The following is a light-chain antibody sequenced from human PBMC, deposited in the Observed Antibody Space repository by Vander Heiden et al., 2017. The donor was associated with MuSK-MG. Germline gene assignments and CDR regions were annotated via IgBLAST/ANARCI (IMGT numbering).Light chain of an antibody. V-gene: IGKV1-39*01. Sequence: DIQMTQSPSSLSASVGDRVTITCRASQSISSYLNWYQQKPGKAPKLLIYAASSLQSGVPSRFSGRGSRTDFTLTISRLQPAAFATYYCQQCDTTPLTFGGGTKVEIK. J-gene: IGKJ4*01. CDR2: AAS. CDR1: QSISSY. CDR3: QQCDTTPLT.